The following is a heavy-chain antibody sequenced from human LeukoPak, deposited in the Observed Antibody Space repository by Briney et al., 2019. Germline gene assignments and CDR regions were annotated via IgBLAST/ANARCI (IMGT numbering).Heavy chain of an antibody. CDR3: ARGSGRDWFDP. CDR1: GGSISSYY. CDR2: IYYSGST. Sequence: SETLSLTCTVSGGSISSYYWSWIRQPPGKGLEWIGYIYYSGSTNYNPSLKSRVTISVDTSKNQFSLKLSSVTAADTAVYYRARGSGRDWFDPWGQGTLVTVSS. J-gene: IGHJ5*02. D-gene: IGHD6-19*01. V-gene: IGHV4-59*08.